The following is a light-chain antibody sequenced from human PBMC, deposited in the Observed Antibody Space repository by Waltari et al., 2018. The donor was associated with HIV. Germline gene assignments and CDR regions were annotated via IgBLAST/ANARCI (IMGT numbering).Light chain of an antibody. V-gene: IGLV3-1*01. CDR2: QDS. J-gene: IGLJ1*01. CDR1: KLGAKS. Sequence: SNDLTQPPSVSVSPGQTAPITCSQNKLGAKSPSWYQQKPGQSPVLVIYQDSKRPSGIPERFSGSSSGNTATLTIAGTQTVDEADYYCQAWDNSTAYVFGTGTKVTVL. CDR3: QAWDNSTAYV.